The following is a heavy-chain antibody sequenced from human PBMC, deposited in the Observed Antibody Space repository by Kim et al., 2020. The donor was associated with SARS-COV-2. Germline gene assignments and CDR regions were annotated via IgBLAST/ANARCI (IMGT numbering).Heavy chain of an antibody. D-gene: IGHD3-3*01. CDR1: GFRFSSYG. V-gene: IGHV3-33*01. Sequence: GGSLRLSCAVSGFRFSSYGMHWVRQAPGKGLEWVAVIWYDGSKKYYRDSVKGRFTVSRDDSKNTVYLEMNSLRVEDTAVNHGARDNDRGGHYDQFDYWG. CDR3: ARDNDRGGHYDQFDY. CDR2: IWYDGSKK. J-gene: IGHJ4*01.